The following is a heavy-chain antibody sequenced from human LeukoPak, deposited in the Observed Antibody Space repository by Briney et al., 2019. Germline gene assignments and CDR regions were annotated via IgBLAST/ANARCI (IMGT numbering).Heavy chain of an antibody. V-gene: IGHV4-34*01. CDR2: INHSGST. CDR3: ARARIAAAYYYYYYMDV. Sequence: SETLALTCAVYGGSFSGYYWSWIRQPPGKGLEGSGEINHSGSTNYNPSLKSRVIISVDTSKNQFSLKLSSVTAADTAVYYCARARIAAAYYYYYYMDVWGKGTTVTVSS. CDR1: GGSFSGYY. D-gene: IGHD6-13*01. J-gene: IGHJ6*03.